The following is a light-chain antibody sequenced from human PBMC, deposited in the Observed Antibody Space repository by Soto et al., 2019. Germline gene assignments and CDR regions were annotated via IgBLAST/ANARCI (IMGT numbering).Light chain of an antibody. Sequence: DIQMTQSPSTLSASVGDRVTITWRASQIISNWLAWSQQKPGKAPKVLIYKASSLETGVPSRFSGSGSGTEFTLTISSLQPDDFATYYCQQSNNYPFTFGPGTKVNIK. V-gene: IGKV1-5*03. J-gene: IGKJ3*01. CDR1: QIISNW. CDR2: KAS. CDR3: QQSNNYPFT.